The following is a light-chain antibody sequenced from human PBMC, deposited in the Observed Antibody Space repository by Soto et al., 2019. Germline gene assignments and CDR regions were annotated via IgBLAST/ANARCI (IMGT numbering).Light chain of an antibody. Sequence: QSVLTQPASVSGSPGQSITISCTGISSDVGGYNYVSWYQQHPGKAPKLMIYEVSNRPSGVSNRFSGSKSGNTASLTISGLQAEDEADYYCSSYTSSSTLENVFGTGTKVTVL. CDR2: EVS. V-gene: IGLV2-14*01. CDR1: SSDVGGYNY. CDR3: SSYTSSSTLENV. J-gene: IGLJ1*01.